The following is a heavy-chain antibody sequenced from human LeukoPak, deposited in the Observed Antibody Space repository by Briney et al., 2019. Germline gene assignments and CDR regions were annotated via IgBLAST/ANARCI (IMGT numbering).Heavy chain of an antibody. CDR1: GGTFSSYA. D-gene: IGHD3-9*01. Sequence: SVKVSCKASGGTFSSYAISWVRQAPGQGVEWMGGIIPIFGTANYAQKFQGRVTITTDESASTAYMELSSLRSEDTAVYYCARGRLGDGDAFDSWGQGTMVTVSS. CDR2: IIPIFGTA. V-gene: IGHV1-69*05. CDR3: ARGRLGDGDAFDS. J-gene: IGHJ3*02.